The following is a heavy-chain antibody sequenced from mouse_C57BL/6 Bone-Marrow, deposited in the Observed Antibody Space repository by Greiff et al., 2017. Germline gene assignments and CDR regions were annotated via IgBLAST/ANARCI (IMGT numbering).Heavy chain of an antibody. CDR1: GFTFSSYA. Sequence: DVTLVESGGGLVKPGGSLKLSCAASGFTFSSYAMSWVRQTPEKRLEWVATISDGGSYTYYPDNVKGRFTISRDNAKNNLYLQMSHLKSEDTAMYYCARGGGSNYDAMDYWGQGTSVTVSS. CDR3: ARGGGSNYDAMDY. J-gene: IGHJ4*01. D-gene: IGHD1-1*01. CDR2: ISDGGSYT. V-gene: IGHV5-4*03.